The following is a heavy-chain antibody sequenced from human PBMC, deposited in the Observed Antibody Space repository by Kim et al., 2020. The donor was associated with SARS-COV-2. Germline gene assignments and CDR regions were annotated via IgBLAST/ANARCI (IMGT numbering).Heavy chain of an antibody. CDR2: INTNTGNP. CDR1: GYTFTSYA. Sequence: ASVKVSCKTSGYTFTSYAMNWVRQAPGQGLEWMGWINTNTGNPTYAQGFTGRFVFSLDTSVSTAYLQISSLKAEDTAVYYCARDLSSSSPYYYYYYMDVWGKGTTVTVSS. V-gene: IGHV7-4-1*02. CDR3: ARDLSSSSPYYYYYYMDV. J-gene: IGHJ6*03. D-gene: IGHD6-6*01.